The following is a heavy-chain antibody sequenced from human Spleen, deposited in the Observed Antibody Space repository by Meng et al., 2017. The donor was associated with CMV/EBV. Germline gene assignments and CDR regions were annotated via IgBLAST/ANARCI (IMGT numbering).Heavy chain of an antibody. CDR2: INPNSGGT. CDR1: GYTFTGYY. Sequence: LGRSWAGVKKPGASVKVSCKRSGYTFTGYYMHWVRQAPGQGLEWMGWINPNSGGTNYAQKFQGRVTMTRDTSISTAYMELSRLRSDDTAVYYCARFGITIFGVVIGFDYWGQGTLVTVSS. V-gene: IGHV1-2*02. CDR3: ARFGITIFGVVIGFDY. J-gene: IGHJ4*02. D-gene: IGHD3-3*01.